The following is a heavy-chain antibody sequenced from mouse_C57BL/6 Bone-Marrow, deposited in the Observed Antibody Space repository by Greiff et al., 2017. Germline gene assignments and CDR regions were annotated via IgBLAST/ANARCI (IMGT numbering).Heavy chain of an antibody. Sequence: VQLQQSGAELVRPGASVKLSCTASGFNIKDDYMHWVKQKPEQGLEWIGWIEPENGDTEYASKFQGKATITVDTSSNTAYLQLSSLTSEDTAVYYCTRMAYWGQGTLVTVTA. CDR1: GFNIKDDY. CDR2: IEPENGDT. CDR3: TRMAY. V-gene: IGHV14-4*01. J-gene: IGHJ3*01.